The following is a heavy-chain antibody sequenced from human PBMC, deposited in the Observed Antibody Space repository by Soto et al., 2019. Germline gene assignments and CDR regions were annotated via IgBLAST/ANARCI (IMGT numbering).Heavy chain of an antibody. Sequence: GGSLRLSCAASGFTFSSYSMNWVRQAPGKGLEWVSYISSSSSTIYYADSVKGRFTISRDNAKNSLYLQMNSLRAEDTAVYYCARASVVVPAAATFYVHPDAFDIWGQGTMVTVSS. CDR3: ARASVVVPAAATFYVHPDAFDI. V-gene: IGHV3-48*01. J-gene: IGHJ3*02. CDR1: GFTFSSYS. CDR2: ISSSSSTI. D-gene: IGHD2-2*01.